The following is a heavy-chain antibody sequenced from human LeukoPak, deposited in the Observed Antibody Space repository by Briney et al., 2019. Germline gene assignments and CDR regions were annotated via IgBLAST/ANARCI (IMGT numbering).Heavy chain of an antibody. CDR3: ARARSPSIAALDFGY. J-gene: IGHJ4*02. CDR2: INPSGGST. D-gene: IGHD6-6*01. Sequence: GASVKVSCKASGYTFTSYYMHWVRQAPGQGLEWMGIINPSGGSTSYAQKFQGRVTMTRDTSTSTVYMELSSLRSEDTAVYYCARARSPSIAALDFGYWGQGTLVTVSS. V-gene: IGHV1-46*01. CDR1: GYTFTSYY.